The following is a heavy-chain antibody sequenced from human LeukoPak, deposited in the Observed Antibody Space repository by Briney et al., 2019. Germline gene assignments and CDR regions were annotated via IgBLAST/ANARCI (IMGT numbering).Heavy chain of an antibody. D-gene: IGHD5-18*01. CDR3: ARGSGYSYGYYYMDV. J-gene: IGHJ6*03. CDR1: GGTFDSYA. V-gene: IGHV1-69*13. Sequence: SVKVSCKASGGTFDSYALSWVRQAPGQGLEWMGGIIPIFGTANYAQKFQGRVTISADESTGTGYMELSSLRSEDTAVYYCARGSGYSYGYYYMDVWGKGTTVTISS. CDR2: IIPIFGTA.